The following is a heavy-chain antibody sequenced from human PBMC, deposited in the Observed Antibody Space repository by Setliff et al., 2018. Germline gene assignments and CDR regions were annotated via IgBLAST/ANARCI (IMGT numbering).Heavy chain of an antibody. CDR3: AREQYQLLFLTARGEFDY. J-gene: IGHJ4*02. CDR2: IYYSGST. D-gene: IGHD2-2*01. V-gene: IGHV4-59*11. CDR1: GGSISSHY. Sequence: SETLSLTCTVSGGSISSHYWSWIRQPPGKGLEWIGSIYYSGSTNYNPSLKSRVTISVDTSKNQVSLKLSSVTAADTAVYYCAREQYQLLFLTARGEFDYWGQGTLVTVSS.